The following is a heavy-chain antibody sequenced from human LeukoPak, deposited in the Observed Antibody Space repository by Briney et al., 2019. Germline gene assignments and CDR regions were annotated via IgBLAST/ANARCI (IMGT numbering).Heavy chain of an antibody. D-gene: IGHD1-26*01. V-gene: IGHV3-48*03. CDR2: ISSSGSTK. CDR3: AREELRGRGSGSYLRY. CDR1: GFAFSSYE. J-gene: IGHJ4*02. Sequence: PGGSLRLSCAASGFAFSSYEMNWVRQAPGKGLEWVSYISSSGSTKYYADSVKGRFTISRDNAKNSLYLQMNSLRAEDTAVYYCAREELRGRGSGSYLRYWGQGALVTVSS.